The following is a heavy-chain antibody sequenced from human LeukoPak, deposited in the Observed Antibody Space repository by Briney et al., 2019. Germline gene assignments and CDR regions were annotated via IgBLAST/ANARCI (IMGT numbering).Heavy chain of an antibody. CDR2: IYSGGST. D-gene: IGHD6-19*01. CDR1: GFTVSSNY. V-gene: IGHV3-66*01. J-gene: IGHJ4*02. CDR3: ARDLGLAVAGPLGY. Sequence: TGGSLRLSCAASGFTVSSNYMSWVRQAPGKGLEWVSVIYSGGSTYYADSVKGRFTISRDNSKNTLYLQMNSLRAEDTAVYYCARDLGLAVAGPLGYWGQGTLVTVSS.